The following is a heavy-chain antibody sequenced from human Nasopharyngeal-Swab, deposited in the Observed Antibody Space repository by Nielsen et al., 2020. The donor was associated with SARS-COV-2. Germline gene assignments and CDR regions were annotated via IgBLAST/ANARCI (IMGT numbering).Heavy chain of an antibody. CDR2: IIPIFGTA. CDR3: ASTPYSSGWYGPRSANYGMDV. V-gene: IGHV1-69*13. J-gene: IGHJ6*02. Sequence: SVEVSCKASGYTFTSYYMHWVRQAPGQGLEWMGGIIPIFGTANYAQKFQGRVTITADESTSTAYMELSSLRSEDTAVYYCASTPYSSGWYGPRSANYGMDVWGQGTTVTVSS. CDR1: GYTFTSYY. D-gene: IGHD6-19*01.